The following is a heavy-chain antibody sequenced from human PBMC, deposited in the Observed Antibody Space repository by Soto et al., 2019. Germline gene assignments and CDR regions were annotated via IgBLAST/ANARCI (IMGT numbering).Heavy chain of an antibody. CDR3: ARGVSLANDFDY. CDR1: GYTFTSYD. J-gene: IGHJ4*02. Sequence: VASVKVSCKASGYTFTSYDINWVRQATGQGLEWMGWMNPNSGNTCYAQKFQGRVTMTRNTSISTAYMELSSLRSEDTAVYYCARGVSLANDFDYWGQGTLVTVFS. D-gene: IGHD3-16*01. CDR2: MNPNSGNT. V-gene: IGHV1-8*01.